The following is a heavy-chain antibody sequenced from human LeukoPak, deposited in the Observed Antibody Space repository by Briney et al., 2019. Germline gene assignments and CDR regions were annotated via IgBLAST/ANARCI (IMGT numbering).Heavy chain of an antibody. D-gene: IGHD6-13*01. CDR2: IIPILGIA. Sequence: ASVKVSCKASGGTFSSYAISWVRQAPGQGLEWMGRIIPILGIAKYAQKFQGRVTITADKSTSTAYMELGSLRSEDTAVYYCASSVAAADTSYFDYWGQGTLVTVSS. CDR1: GGTFSSYA. V-gene: IGHV1-69*04. CDR3: ASSVAAADTSYFDY. J-gene: IGHJ4*02.